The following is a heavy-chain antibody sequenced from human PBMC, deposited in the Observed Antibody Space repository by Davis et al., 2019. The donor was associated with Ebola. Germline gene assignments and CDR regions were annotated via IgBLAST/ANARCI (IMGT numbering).Heavy chain of an antibody. Sequence: AASVKVSCKASGYTFTSYYMHWVRQAPGQGLEWMGIINPSGGSTSYAQKFQGRVTMTTDTSTSTAYMELRSLRSDDTAVYYCARRPTDYYGSGSYTHIFDYWGQGTLVTVSS. CDR1: GYTFTSYY. J-gene: IGHJ4*02. V-gene: IGHV1-46*01. D-gene: IGHD3-10*01. CDR2: INPSGGST. CDR3: ARRPTDYYGSGSYTHIFDY.